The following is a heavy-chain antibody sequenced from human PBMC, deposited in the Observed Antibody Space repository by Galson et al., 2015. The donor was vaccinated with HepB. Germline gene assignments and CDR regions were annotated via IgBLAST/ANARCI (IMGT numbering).Heavy chain of an antibody. CDR3: ARDALNWNYPNPDYYFDY. CDR1: GYTFTGYY. J-gene: IGHJ4*02. D-gene: IGHD1-7*01. V-gene: IGHV1-2*02. CDR2: INPNSGGT. Sequence: SVKVSCKASGYTFTGYYMHWVRQAPGQGLEWMGWINPNSGGTNYAQKFQGRVTMTRDTSISTAYMELSRLRSDDTAVYYCARDALNWNYPNPDYYFDYWGQGTLVTVSS.